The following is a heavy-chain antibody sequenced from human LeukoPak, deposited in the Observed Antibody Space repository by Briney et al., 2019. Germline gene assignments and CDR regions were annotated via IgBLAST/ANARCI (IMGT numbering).Heavy chain of an antibody. Sequence: PGGSLRLSCAASGFTFSSYSMNWVRQAPGKGLEWVSSISSSSSYIYYADSVKGRFTISRDNAKNSLYLQMNSLRAEDTAVYYCARDPVNWNYRDPSWFDPWGQGTLVTVSS. J-gene: IGHJ5*02. CDR1: GFTFSSYS. CDR2: ISSSSSYI. V-gene: IGHV3-21*01. CDR3: ARDPVNWNYRDPSWFDP. D-gene: IGHD1-7*01.